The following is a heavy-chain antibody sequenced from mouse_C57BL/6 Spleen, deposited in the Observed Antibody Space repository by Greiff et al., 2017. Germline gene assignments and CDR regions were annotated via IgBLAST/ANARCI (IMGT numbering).Heavy chain of an antibody. J-gene: IGHJ4*01. CDR3: AKGYDYLGVDY. Sequence: QVQLQQPGAELVRPGSSVKLSCKASGYTFTSYWMDWVKQRPGQGLEWIGNIYPTDSETPYNQKFKAKATLTVDKSSITAYMQLSSLTSEDSAVYYCAKGYDYLGVDYWGQGTSVTVSS. V-gene: IGHV1-61*01. CDR2: IYPTDSET. CDR1: GYTFTSYW. D-gene: IGHD2-4*01.